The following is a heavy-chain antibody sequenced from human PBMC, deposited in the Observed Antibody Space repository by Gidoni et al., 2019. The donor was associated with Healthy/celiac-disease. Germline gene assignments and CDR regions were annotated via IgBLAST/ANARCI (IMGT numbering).Heavy chain of an antibody. V-gene: IGHV2-70*04. CDR3: ARSGYSSSWYSAFFDY. CDR1: GFSLSTSGMR. CDR2: FDWDDDK. D-gene: IGHD6-13*01. J-gene: IGHJ4*02. Sequence: QVTLKESGPALVTPTQTLTLTCTFSGFSLSTSGMRVSWIRQPPGKALEWLARFDWDDDKFYSTSLKTRLTISKDTSKNQVVLTMTNMDPVDTATYYCARSGYSSSWYSAFFDYWGQGTLVTVSS.